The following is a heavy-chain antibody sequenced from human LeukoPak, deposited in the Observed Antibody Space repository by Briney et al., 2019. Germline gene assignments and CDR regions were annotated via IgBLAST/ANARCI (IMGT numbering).Heavy chain of an antibody. CDR1: GFSISSGHY. D-gene: IGHD5-18*01. J-gene: IGHJ4*02. Sequence: SETLSLTCTVSGFSISSGHYWGWVRQPPGAGQEWIGSVYQSGTTYYNPSLKSRVTTSVDMSKNQFSLRLRPVTAAHTAVYYCARIFIRNGYSSYFDCWGQGTLVTVSS. CDR2: VYQSGTT. CDR3: ARIFIRNGYSSYFDC. V-gene: IGHV4-38-2*02.